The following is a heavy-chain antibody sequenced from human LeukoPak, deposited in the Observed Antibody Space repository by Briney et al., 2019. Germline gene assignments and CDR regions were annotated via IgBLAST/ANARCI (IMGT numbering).Heavy chain of an antibody. V-gene: IGHV3-30*19. CDR3: ARDRRGYYDSSGYCSY. CDR1: GFTFSSYG. J-gene: IGHJ4*02. D-gene: IGHD3-22*01. CDR2: ISYDGSNK. Sequence: GGSLRLSCAASGFTFSSYGMHWVRQAPGKGLEWVAVISYDGSNKYYADSVKGRFTISRDNSKNTLYLQMNSLRAEDTAVYYCARDRRGYYDSSGYCSYWGQGTLVTVSS.